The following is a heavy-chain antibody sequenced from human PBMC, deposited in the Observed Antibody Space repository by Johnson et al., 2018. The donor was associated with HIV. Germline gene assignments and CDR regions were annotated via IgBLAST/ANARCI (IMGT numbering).Heavy chain of an antibody. CDR1: GFTFSDYY. CDR2: ISSSGSTI. D-gene: IGHD6-13*01. Sequence: QVQLVESGGGLVKPGGSLRLSCAASGFTFSDYYMSWIRQAPGKGLEWVSYISSSGSTIYYPDSVKGRFTISRDSAKNSLYLQMNSLRAEDTAVYYCASITTIAAAGRGAFDIWGQGTMVTVSS. J-gene: IGHJ3*02. V-gene: IGHV3-11*04. CDR3: ASITTIAAAGRGAFDI.